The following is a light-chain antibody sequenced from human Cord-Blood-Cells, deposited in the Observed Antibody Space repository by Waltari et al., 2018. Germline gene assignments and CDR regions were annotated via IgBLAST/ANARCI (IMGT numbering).Light chain of an antibody. V-gene: IGKV1-39*01. CDR1: QSISSY. J-gene: IGKJ4*01. CDR2: AAS. CDR3: QQSYSTPT. Sequence: DIQMTQSPSSLSASVGDKVTITCRASQSISSYLNWYQQKPGKAPKLLIYAASSLQSGVPSKFSGSGSGTDFTPTINSLQPENCATYDWQQSYSTPTFGGGTKVEIK.